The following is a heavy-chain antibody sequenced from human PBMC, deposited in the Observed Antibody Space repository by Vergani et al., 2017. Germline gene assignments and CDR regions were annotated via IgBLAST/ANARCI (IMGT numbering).Heavy chain of an antibody. CDR2: IRYDGSSE. CDR3: ANSVIAGNVGVAYFGMDV. Sequence: QVQILQSGGGVVQPGGSLRLSCTLSGFTLNTYGIHWVRQAPGKGLEWVSFIRYDGSSEYYGDSVKGRFTISRDKSQNTVNLQMNSLRTEDTAVYFCANSVIAGNVGVAYFGMDVWGQGTMITVS. J-gene: IGHJ6*02. CDR1: GFTLNTYG. D-gene: IGHD2/OR15-2a*01. V-gene: IGHV3-30*02.